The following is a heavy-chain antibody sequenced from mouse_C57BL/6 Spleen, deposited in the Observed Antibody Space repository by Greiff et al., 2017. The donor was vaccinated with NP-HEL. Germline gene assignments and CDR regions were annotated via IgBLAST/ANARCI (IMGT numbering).Heavy chain of an antibody. J-gene: IGHJ1*03. V-gene: IGHV3-6*01. Sequence: EVQLQQSGPGLVKPSQSLSLSCSVTGYSITSGYYWNWIRQFPGNKLEWMGYISYDGSNNYNPSLKNRISITRDTSTNQFFLKLNSVTTEDTATYYCAREDDYSYWYCDVWGTGTTVTVSA. CDR2: ISYDGSN. CDR3: AREDDYSYWYCDV. D-gene: IGHD2-4*01. CDR1: GYSITSGYY.